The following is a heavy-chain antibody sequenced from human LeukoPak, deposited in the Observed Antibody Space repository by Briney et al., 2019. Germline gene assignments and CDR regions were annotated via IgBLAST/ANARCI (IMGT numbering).Heavy chain of an antibody. D-gene: IGHD2/OR15-2a*01. V-gene: IGHV3-7*03. CDR2: VKEDGTEK. J-gene: IGHJ4*02. CDR1: GFTFTSYW. Sequence: GGSLRLSCAASGFTFTSYWMSWVRQAPGKGLEWVANVKEDGTEKYYVDSVKGRFTISRDNTKNSLYLQMNSLRAEDTAVYYCARDFLSDWGQGTLVTVSS. CDR3: ARDFLSD.